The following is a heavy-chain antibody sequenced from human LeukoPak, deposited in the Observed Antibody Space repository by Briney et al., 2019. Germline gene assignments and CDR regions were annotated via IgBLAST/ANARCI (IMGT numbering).Heavy chain of an antibody. CDR3: ARGGPEYGYYYYMDV. Sequence: GGSLRLSCAASGFTFDDYGMSWVRQAPGQGLKWCSGINWNGGSTGYADSVKGRFTISRDNAKNSLYLQMNSLRAEVTALYYCARGGPEYGYYYYMDVWGKGTTVTVSS. J-gene: IGHJ6*03. V-gene: IGHV3-20*04. D-gene: IGHD1-14*01. CDR2: INWNGGST. CDR1: GFTFDDYG.